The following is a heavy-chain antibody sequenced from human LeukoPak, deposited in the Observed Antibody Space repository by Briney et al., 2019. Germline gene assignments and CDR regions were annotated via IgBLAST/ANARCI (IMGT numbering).Heavy chain of an antibody. V-gene: IGHV1-2*02. D-gene: IGHD3-3*01. J-gene: IGHJ5*02. CDR2: INPNSGGT. CDR3: ASADFWSGYGFDP. CDR1: GYTFTGYY. Sequence: ASVKVSCKPSGYTFTGYYMHWVRQAPGQGLEWMGWINPNSGGTNYAQKFQGRVTMTRDTSISTAYMELSRLRSDDTAVYYCASADFWSGYGFDPWGQGTLVTVSS.